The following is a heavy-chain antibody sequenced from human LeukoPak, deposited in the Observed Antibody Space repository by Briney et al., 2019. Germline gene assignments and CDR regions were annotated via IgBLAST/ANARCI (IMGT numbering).Heavy chain of an antibody. J-gene: IGHJ4*02. CDR2: INSDGSTT. CDR1: GFTFSSYW. D-gene: IGHD3-10*01. CDR3: SSQIWLGELFAHY. V-gene: IGHV3-74*01. Sequence: PGGSLRLSCAASGFTFSSYWMHWVLQAPGKGLVWVSRINSDGSTTNYADSVKGRFTISRDNAKNTLYLQMNSLRAEDTAVYYCSSQIWLGELFAHYWGQGTLVTVSS.